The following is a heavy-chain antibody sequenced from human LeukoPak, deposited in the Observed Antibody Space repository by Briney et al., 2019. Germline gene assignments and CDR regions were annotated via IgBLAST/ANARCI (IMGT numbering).Heavy chain of an antibody. Sequence: SETLSLTCTVSGGSISSYYWSWIRQPPGKGLEWIGHISYSGSTNYNPSLKSRVTISVDTSKNQFSLKVTSVTAADTAVYYCARGHDGVVGWFAPWGRGTLVTVSS. V-gene: IGHV4-59*01. CDR1: GGSISSYY. D-gene: IGHD2-15*01. CDR2: ISYSGST. J-gene: IGHJ5*02. CDR3: ARGHDGVVGWFAP.